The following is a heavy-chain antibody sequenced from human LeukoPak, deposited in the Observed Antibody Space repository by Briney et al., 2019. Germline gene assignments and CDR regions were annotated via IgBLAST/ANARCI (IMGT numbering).Heavy chain of an antibody. CDR1: GYTLTELS. D-gene: IGHD5-12*01. V-gene: IGHV1-24*01. CDR3: AVDSYYYFHS. CDR2: FDPENGET. J-gene: IGHJ4*02. Sequence: ASVKVSCKVSGYTLTELSMHWVRQAPGKGLEWMGGFDPENGETIYAQKFQGRVTMTEDTTPETAYMELSSLRYEDTAVYYCAVDSYYYFHSWGQGTLVTVSS.